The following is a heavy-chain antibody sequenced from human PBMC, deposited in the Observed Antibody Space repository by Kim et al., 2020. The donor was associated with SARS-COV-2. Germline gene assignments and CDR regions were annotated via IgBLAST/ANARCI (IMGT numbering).Heavy chain of an antibody. Sequence: KSRVTISVDTSKNQFSLKLSSVTAADTAVYYCARVKYYYDSSGYLYYFDYWGQGTLVTVSS. V-gene: IGHV4-39*07. J-gene: IGHJ4*02. CDR3: ARVKYYYDSSGYLYYFDY. D-gene: IGHD3-22*01.